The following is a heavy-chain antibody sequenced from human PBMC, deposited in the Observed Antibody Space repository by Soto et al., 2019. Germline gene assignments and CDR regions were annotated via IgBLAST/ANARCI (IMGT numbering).Heavy chain of an antibody. J-gene: IGHJ4*02. Sequence: SVKVSCKASGGTFSSYRINWVRQAPGQGLEWVGGIVPIYRTADYAQKFQGRVTITADESARTSYRELRSLKSQDTAVYYCVRDSGAKLSSSWGQGTLVTVSS. CDR3: VRDSGAKLSSS. CDR2: IVPIYRTA. CDR1: GGTFSSYR. V-gene: IGHV1-69*13. D-gene: IGHD6-13*01.